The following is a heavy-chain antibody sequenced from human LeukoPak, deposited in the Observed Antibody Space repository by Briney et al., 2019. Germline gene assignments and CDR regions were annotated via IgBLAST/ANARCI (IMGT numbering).Heavy chain of an antibody. V-gene: IGHV4-38-2*01. D-gene: IGHD4-11*01. CDR1: GYSINSGYS. Sequence: PSETLSLTCAVSGYSINSGYSWTWLRQRPGKGLEWIGNIYHSGYAYYNPSLKSRVTISLDASKNQFSLRLSPVTAADTAVYYCARNSSLTTLKGGWFDPWGQGTLVTVSS. CDR3: ARNSSLTTLKGGWFDP. CDR2: IYHSGYA. J-gene: IGHJ5*02.